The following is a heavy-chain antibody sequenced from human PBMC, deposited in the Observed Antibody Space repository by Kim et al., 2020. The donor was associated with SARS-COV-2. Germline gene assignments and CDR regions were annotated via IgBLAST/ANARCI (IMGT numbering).Heavy chain of an antibody. CDR3: AREVYSSSWYQTPPSFDY. V-gene: IGHV3-11*01. J-gene: IGHJ4*02. Sequence: KGRLTISRDNAKNSLYLQMNSLRAEDTAVYYCAREVYSSSWYQTPPSFDYWGQGTLVTVSS. D-gene: IGHD6-13*01.